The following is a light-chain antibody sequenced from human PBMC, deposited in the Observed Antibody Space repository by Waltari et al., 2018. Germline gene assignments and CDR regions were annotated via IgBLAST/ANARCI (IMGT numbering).Light chain of an antibody. J-gene: IGLJ2*01. CDR1: SSAVCPSTY. CDR3: SSYTSSSALVV. Sequence: QSALTQPASVSGSPGQSITISCTGTSSAVCPSTYVSWYPQHPGQATTLMIYEVRNRLSGVANRFSGAKSGNTASLTISGLQAEDEADYYCSSYTSSSALVVFGGGTKLTVL. CDR2: EVR. V-gene: IGLV2-14*01.